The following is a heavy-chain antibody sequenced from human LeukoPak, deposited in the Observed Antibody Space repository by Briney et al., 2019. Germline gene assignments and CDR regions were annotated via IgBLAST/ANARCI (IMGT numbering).Heavy chain of an antibody. CDR3: AKDLAPSTVETPFDY. D-gene: IGHD4-23*01. V-gene: IGHV3-23*01. Sequence: GGSLRLSCAASGFTFSSYAMSWVRQAPGMGLEWVSVITDSGGRTYYADSVKGRFTISRDNSKNTLYLQTKSLRAEDTAVYYCAKDLAPSTVETPFDYWGQGTLVTVSS. J-gene: IGHJ4*02. CDR1: GFTFSSYA. CDR2: ITDSGGRT.